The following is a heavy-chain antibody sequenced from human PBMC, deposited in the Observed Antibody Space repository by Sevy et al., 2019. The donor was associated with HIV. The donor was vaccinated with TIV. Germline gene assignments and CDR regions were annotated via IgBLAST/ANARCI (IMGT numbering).Heavy chain of an antibody. Sequence: GGSLRLSCAASGFTFSSYSMNWVRQAPGKGLEWVSSISSSSSYIYYADSVKGGFTISRDNAKNSLYLQMNSLRAEDTAVYYCARDLQYCSSTSCYPRGYGMDVWGQGTTVTVSS. D-gene: IGHD2-2*01. V-gene: IGHV3-21*01. CDR3: ARDLQYCSSTSCYPRGYGMDV. CDR2: ISSSSSYI. CDR1: GFTFSSYS. J-gene: IGHJ6*02.